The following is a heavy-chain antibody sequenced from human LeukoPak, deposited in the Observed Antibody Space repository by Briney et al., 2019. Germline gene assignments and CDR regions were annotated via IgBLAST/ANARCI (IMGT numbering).Heavy chain of an antibody. CDR2: IYSGGST. CDR3: ARGPQYQLPIDY. D-gene: IGHD2-2*01. V-gene: IGHV3-53*01. Sequence: PGGSLRLSCAASGFTVSSKYMNWVHQAPGKGLEWVSVIYSGGSTYYADSVKGRFTISRDNSKNTLYLQMDSLRAEDTAVYYCARGPQYQLPIDYWGQGTLVTVSS. J-gene: IGHJ4*02. CDR1: GFTVSSKY.